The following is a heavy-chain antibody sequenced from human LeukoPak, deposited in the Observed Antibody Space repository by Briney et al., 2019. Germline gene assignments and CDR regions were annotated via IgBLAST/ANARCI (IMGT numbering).Heavy chain of an antibody. J-gene: IGHJ6*03. D-gene: IGHD5/OR15-5a*01. CDR1: GFTFSSYA. Sequence: PGGSLRLSCAASGFTFSSYAMSWVRQAPGKGLEWVSAISGSGGSTYYADSVKGRFTISRDNSKNTLYLQMNSLRAEDTAVYYCAKARQGYYYYYVDVWGKGTTVTVSS. CDR3: AKARQGYYYYYVDV. V-gene: IGHV3-23*01. CDR2: ISGSGGST.